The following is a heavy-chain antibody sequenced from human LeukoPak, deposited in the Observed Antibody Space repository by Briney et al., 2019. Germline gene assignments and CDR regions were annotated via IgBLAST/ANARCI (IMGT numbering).Heavy chain of an antibody. J-gene: IGHJ4*02. V-gene: IGHV4-39*07. CDR1: GGSISTSNYY. Sequence: TSETLSLTCTVSGGSISTSNYYWGWIRQPPGKGLEWIGNIFYSGSTYYSPSLKSRVTISVDTSKNQFSLKLTSVTAADTAVYYCARFSVKQLVRRHSPFDYWGQGTLVTVSS. D-gene: IGHD6-6*01. CDR2: IFYSGST. CDR3: ARFSVKQLVRRHSPFDY.